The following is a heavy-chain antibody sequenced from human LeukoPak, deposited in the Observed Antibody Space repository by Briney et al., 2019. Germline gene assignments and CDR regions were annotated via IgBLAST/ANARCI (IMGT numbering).Heavy chain of an antibody. J-gene: IGHJ4*02. D-gene: IGHD3-22*01. V-gene: IGHV4-39*07. Sequence: ASETLSLTCTVSGGSISSSSYYWGWIRQPPGKGLEWIGSIYYSGSTYYNPSLKSRVTISVDTSKNQFSLELSSVTAADTAVYYCARDEMKTSGYRDYWGQGTLVTVSS. CDR2: IYYSGST. CDR1: GGSISSSSYY. CDR3: ARDEMKTSGYRDY.